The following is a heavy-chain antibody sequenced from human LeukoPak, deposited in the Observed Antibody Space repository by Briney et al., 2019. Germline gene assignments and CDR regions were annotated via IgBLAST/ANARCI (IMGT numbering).Heavy chain of an antibody. CDR1: GGSISSYY. V-gene: IGHV4-4*07. D-gene: IGHD1-26*01. CDR3: ARNGGSGTYYDGSFDY. J-gene: IGHJ4*02. CDR2: IYTSGST. Sequence: SSETLSLTCTVSGGSISSYYWSWIRQSAGKGLEWIGGIYTSGSTDYNPSLKSRVTMSVDTSKNQFSLKLSSVTAADTAMYYCARNGGSGTYYDGSFDYWGQGTLVTVSS.